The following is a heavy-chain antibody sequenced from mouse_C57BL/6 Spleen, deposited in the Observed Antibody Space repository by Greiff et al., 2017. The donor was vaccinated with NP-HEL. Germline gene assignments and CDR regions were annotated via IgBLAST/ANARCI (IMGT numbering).Heavy chain of an antibody. Sequence: EVQRVESVAELVRPGASVKLSCTASGFNIKNTYMHWVKQRPEQGLEWIGRIDPANGNTKSDQKFQGKATITADTSANTAYLQLSSLSSEDTAIYYCARWSLYYGSSWFAYWGQGTLVTVSA. V-gene: IGHV14-3*01. J-gene: IGHJ3*01. D-gene: IGHD1-1*01. CDR2: IDPANGNT. CDR1: GFNIKNTY. CDR3: ARWSLYYGSSWFAY.